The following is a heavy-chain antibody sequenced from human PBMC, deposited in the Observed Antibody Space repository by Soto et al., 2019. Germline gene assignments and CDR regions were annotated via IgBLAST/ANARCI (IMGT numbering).Heavy chain of an antibody. J-gene: IGHJ5*02. Sequence: GASVKVSCKASGYTFTSYGISWLRQAPGQGLEWMGWISAYNGNTNYAQKLQGRVTMTTDTSTSTAYMELRSLRSDDTAVYYCARGPSITIFGVAPGWFDPWGQGTLVTVSS. CDR2: ISAYNGNT. V-gene: IGHV1-18*01. CDR1: GYTFTSYG. CDR3: ARGPSITIFGVAPGWFDP. D-gene: IGHD3-3*01.